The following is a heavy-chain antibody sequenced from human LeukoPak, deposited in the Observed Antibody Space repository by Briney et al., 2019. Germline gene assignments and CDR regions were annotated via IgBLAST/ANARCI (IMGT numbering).Heavy chain of an antibody. CDR3: ARHRYYDFWSGPADAFDI. J-gene: IGHJ3*02. V-gene: IGHV4-39*01. CDR1: GGSISSSSYY. D-gene: IGHD3-3*01. CDR2: IYYSGST. Sequence: SETLSLTCTVSGGSISSSSYYWGWIRQPPGKGLEWIGSIYYSGSTYYNPSLKSRVTISVDTSKNQFSLKLSSVTAADTAVYYCARHRYYDFWSGPADAFDIWGQGAMVTVSS.